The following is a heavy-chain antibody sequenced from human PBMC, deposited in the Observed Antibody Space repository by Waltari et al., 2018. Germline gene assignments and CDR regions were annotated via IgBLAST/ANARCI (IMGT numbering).Heavy chain of an antibody. D-gene: IGHD6-13*01. CDR1: GVTFSRSA. V-gene: IGHV3-23*01. J-gene: IGHJ4*02. CDR3: AKEYSSSWVSFDY. Sequence: EVQLLESGGGLVQLGGSLSLSRAASGVTFSRSAMSWVRQAPGKGLEWVSAISNSGDKIYYADSVRGRFTISRDNSKNTLYLQMNSLRAEDTAIYYCAKEYSSSWVSFDYWGQGTLVTVSS. CDR2: ISNSGDKI.